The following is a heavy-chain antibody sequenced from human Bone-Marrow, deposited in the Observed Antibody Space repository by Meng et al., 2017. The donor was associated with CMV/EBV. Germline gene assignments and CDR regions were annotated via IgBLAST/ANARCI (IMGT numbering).Heavy chain of an antibody. D-gene: IGHD4-17*01. CDR1: GFTFEDYA. Sequence: GGSLRLSCAASGFTFEDYAMHWVRQAPGKGLEWVSGVTWNSGNIGYADSVKGRFTISRDNAKNSLYLQMDNLRSEDTALYYCVKDRNYGVYLGSDYWGQGTRVTGSS. V-gene: IGHV3-9*01. CDR2: VTWNSGNI. CDR3: VKDRNYGVYLGSDY. J-gene: IGHJ4*02.